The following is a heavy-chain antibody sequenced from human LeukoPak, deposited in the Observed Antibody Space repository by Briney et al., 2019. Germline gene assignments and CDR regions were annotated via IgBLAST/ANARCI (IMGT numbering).Heavy chain of an antibody. D-gene: IGHD3-10*01. Sequence: GGSLRLSCAASGFTVSSNYMSWVRQAPGKGLEWVSVIYSGGSTYYADSVKGRFTISRDNSKNTLYLQMNSLRAEDTAVYYCARDYYGSGSYYNENWGQGTLVTVSS. CDR1: GFTVSSNY. V-gene: IGHV3-66*01. CDR2: IYSGGST. CDR3: ARDYYGSGSYYNEN. J-gene: IGHJ4*02.